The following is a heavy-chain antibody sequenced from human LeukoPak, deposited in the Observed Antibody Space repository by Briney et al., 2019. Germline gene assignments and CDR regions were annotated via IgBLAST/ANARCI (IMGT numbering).Heavy chain of an antibody. CDR1: GFTFSNYA. CDR2: ISGSGGDT. J-gene: IGHJ4*02. V-gene: IGHV3-23*01. Sequence: GGSLRLSCAASGFTFSNYAMSWVRQAPGKGLEWVPAISGSGGDTFYTDSVRGRFTISRDNSKNTLYLQMKGLRAEDTAVYYCVTDSVVVAGLVNYFDYWGQGTLVTVSS. CDR3: VTDSVVVAGLVNYFDY. D-gene: IGHD6-19*01.